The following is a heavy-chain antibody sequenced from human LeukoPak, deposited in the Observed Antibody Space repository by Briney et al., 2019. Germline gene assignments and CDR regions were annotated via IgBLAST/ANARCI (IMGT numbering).Heavy chain of an antibody. Sequence: GGSLRLSCAASGFTFTSYWMHWVRQAPGKGLVWVSRIDGDGSSTMYADSVKGRFTISRDSAKNTVYLQMNSLRAEDTAVYYCARGQLYYDSSGFDYWGQGTLVTVSS. CDR2: IDGDGSST. CDR3: ARGQLYYDSSGFDY. CDR1: GFTFTSYW. J-gene: IGHJ4*02. D-gene: IGHD3-22*01. V-gene: IGHV3-74*03.